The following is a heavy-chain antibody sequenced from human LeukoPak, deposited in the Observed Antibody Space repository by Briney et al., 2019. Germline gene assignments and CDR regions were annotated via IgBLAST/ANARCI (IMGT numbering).Heavy chain of an antibody. Sequence: PSETLSLTCAVYGGSFSGYYWSWIRQPPGKGLEWIGEINHSGSTNYNPSLKSRVTISVDKSKNQFSLKLSSVTAADTAVYYCARDGYCSSTSCYASQDYYYGMDVWGQGTTVTVSS. CDR2: INHSGST. J-gene: IGHJ6*02. CDR3: ARDGYCSSTSCYASQDYYYGMDV. V-gene: IGHV4-34*01. CDR1: GGSFSGYY. D-gene: IGHD2-2*03.